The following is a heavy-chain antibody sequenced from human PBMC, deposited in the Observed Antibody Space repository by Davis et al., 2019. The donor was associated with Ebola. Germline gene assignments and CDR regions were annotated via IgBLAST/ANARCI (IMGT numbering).Heavy chain of an antibody. D-gene: IGHD1-26*01. J-gene: IGHJ4*02. CDR1: GGSFSGYY. CDR3: ARGVRRVYVGATAGRFDY. V-gene: IGHV4-34*01. Sequence: PSETLSLTCAVYGGSFSGYYWSWIRQPPGKGLEWIGEINHSGSTNYNPSLKSRVTISVDTSKNQFSLKLSSVTAADTAVYYCARGVRRVYVGATAGRFDYWGQGTLVTVSS. CDR2: INHSGST.